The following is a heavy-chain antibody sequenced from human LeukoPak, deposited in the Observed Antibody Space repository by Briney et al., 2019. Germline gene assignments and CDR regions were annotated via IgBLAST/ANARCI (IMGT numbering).Heavy chain of an antibody. CDR3: ARGTAGITGTTLGDYYYGMDV. V-gene: IGHV1-69*01. D-gene: IGHD1-20*01. CDR1: GGTFSSYA. J-gene: IGHJ6*02. CDR2: IIPIFGTA. Sequence: GSSVKVSCKASGGTFSSYAISWVRQAPGQGLEWMVGIIPIFGTANYAQKFQGRVTITADESTSTAYMELSSLRSEDTAVYYCARGTAGITGTTLGDYYYGMDVWGQGTTVTVSS.